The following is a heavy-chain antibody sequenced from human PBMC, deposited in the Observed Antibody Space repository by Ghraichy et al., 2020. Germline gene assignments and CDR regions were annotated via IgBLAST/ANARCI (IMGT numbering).Heavy chain of an antibody. V-gene: IGHV3-48*01. CDR3: ARENNSVDIVATMREGLFYGWYYFDY. D-gene: IGHD5-12*01. CDR2: ISSSSSTI. Sequence: LSLTCAASGFTFSSYSMNWVRQAPGKGLEWVSYISSSSSTIYYADSVKGRFTISRDNAKNSLYLQMNSLRAEDTAVYYCARENNSVDIVATMREGLFYGWYYFDYWGQGTLVTVSS. J-gene: IGHJ4*02. CDR1: GFTFSSYS.